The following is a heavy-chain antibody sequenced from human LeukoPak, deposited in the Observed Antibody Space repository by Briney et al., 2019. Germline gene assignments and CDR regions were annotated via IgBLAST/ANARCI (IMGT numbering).Heavy chain of an antibody. J-gene: IGHJ5*02. Sequence: GGSLRLSCAASGFAFSDQWMNWVRQAPGKGLEWVANIKQDGSVKNYVDSVKGRFTISRDNAKNSVYLQMNSLRAEDTAVYYCGCKTVSTWGQGTLVTVSS. CDR1: GFAFSDQW. CDR2: IKQDGSVK. D-gene: IGHD2-8*01. V-gene: IGHV3-7*01. CDR3: GCKTVST.